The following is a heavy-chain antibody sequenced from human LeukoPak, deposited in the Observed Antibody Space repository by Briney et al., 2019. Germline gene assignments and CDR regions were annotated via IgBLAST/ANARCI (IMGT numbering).Heavy chain of an antibody. CDR3: ARRQREYQLLNWFDP. V-gene: IGHV4-39*01. Sequence: QTSETLSLTCTVSGGSISSSSYYWGWIRQPPGKGLEWIGSIYYSGSTYYNPSLKSRVTISVDTSKNQFSLKLSSVTAADTAVYYCARRQREYQLLNWFDPWGQGTLVTVSS. D-gene: IGHD2-2*01. J-gene: IGHJ5*02. CDR2: IYYSGST. CDR1: GGSISSSSYY.